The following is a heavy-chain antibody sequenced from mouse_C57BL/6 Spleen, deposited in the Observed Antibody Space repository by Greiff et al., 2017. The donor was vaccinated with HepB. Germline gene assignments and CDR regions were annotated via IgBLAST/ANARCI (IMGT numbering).Heavy chain of an antibody. V-gene: IGHV1-52*01. D-gene: IGHD2-1*01. Sequence: QVHVKQPGAELVRPGSSVKLSCKASGYTFTSYWMHWVKQRPIQGLEWIGNIDTSDSETHYNQKFKDKATLTVDKSSSTAYMQLSSLTSEDSAVYYCARSYGNSYYYAMDYWGQGTSVTVSS. CDR1: GYTFTSYW. J-gene: IGHJ4*01. CDR2: IDTSDSET. CDR3: ARSYGNSYYYAMDY.